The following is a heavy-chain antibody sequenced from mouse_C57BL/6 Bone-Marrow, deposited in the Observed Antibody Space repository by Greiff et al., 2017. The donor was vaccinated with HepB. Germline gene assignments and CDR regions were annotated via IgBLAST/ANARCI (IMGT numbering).Heavy chain of an antibody. CDR2: ISNGGGST. V-gene: IGHV5-12*01. D-gene: IGHD1-1*01. CDR3: ARRAGYYGYFDY. Sequence: EVKVVESGGGLVQPGGSLKLSCAASGFTFSDYYMYWVRQTPEKRLEWVAYISNGGGSTYYPDTVKGRFTISRDNAKNTLYLQMSRLKSEDTAMYYCARRAGYYGYFDYWGQGTTLTVSS. J-gene: IGHJ2*01. CDR1: GFTFSDYY.